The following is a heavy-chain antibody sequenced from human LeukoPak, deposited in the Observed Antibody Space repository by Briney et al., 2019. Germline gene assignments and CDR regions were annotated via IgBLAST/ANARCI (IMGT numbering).Heavy chain of an antibody. V-gene: IGHV3-9*03. J-gene: IGHJ4*02. D-gene: IGHD3-22*01. Sequence: PGGSLRLSCAASGFTIDDYAMHWVRQAPGKGLEWVSGISWNSGSIGYADSVKGRFTISRDNAKNSLYLQMNSLRAEDMALYYCAKGSGYYDSSGYRDYFDYWGQGTLVTVSS. CDR1: GFTIDDYA. CDR3: AKGSGYYDSSGYRDYFDY. CDR2: ISWNSGSI.